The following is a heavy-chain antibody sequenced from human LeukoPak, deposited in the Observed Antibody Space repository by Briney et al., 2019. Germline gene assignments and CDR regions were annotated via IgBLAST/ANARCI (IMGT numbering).Heavy chain of an antibody. CDR3: ARRQAVGVPVAIDAYYSYGMDV. CDR1: GATFDKNA. Sequence: ASVKVSCKAFGATFDKNALRWVRQAPGQGLEWVGRFIPMVGIATYAQKFQGRVTITADRSTSTAYMDLSSLRSDDTAVYYCARRQAVGVPVAIDAYYSYGMDVWGQGTAVTVSS. J-gene: IGHJ6*02. V-gene: IGHV1-69*04. CDR2: FIPMVGIA. D-gene: IGHD2/OR15-2a*01.